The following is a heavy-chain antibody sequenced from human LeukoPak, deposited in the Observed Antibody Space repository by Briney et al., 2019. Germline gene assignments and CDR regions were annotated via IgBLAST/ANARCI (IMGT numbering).Heavy chain of an antibody. CDR3: ARVEYNWNDEGFDY. D-gene: IGHD1-20*01. CDR2: IYYSGST. Sequence: PSETLSLTCTVSGGSISSYYWSWIRQPPGKGLEWIGYIYYSGSTYYNPSLKSRVTISVDTSKNQFSLKLSSVTAADTAVYYCARVEYNWNDEGFDYWGQGTLVTVSS. CDR1: GGSISSYY. V-gene: IGHV4-59*08. J-gene: IGHJ4*02.